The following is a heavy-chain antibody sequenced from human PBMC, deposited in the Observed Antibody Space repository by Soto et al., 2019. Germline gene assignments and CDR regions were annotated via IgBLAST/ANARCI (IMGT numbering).Heavy chain of an antibody. CDR3: AKYRRTAAEGYTLDY. CDR1: GDSMNNFY. CDR2: IFYTGST. D-gene: IGHD6-13*01. Sequence: PSETLSLTCTVSGDSMNNFYWSWIRQLPGKTLEWIGNIFYTGSTSYNPSLESRITMSVDTSKNQFSLRLSSVSAADTAVYFCAKYRRTAAEGYTLDYWGRGTLVTVSS. J-gene: IGHJ4*02. V-gene: IGHV4-59*01.